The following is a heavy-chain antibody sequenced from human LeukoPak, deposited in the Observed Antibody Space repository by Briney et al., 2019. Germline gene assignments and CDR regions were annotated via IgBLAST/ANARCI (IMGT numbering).Heavy chain of an antibody. CDR2: ITPIFGTA. J-gene: IGHJ5*02. D-gene: IGHD4-17*01. CDR1: GGTFSTYA. Sequence: SVKVSCKASGGTFSTYAINWVRQAPGQGLEWMGGITPIFGTANYAKKFQGRVTITTDESTSTVYMELSSLRSEDTAMYYCARSGTTVIPYNWFDPWGQGTLVTVSS. CDR3: ARSGTTVIPYNWFDP. V-gene: IGHV1-69*05.